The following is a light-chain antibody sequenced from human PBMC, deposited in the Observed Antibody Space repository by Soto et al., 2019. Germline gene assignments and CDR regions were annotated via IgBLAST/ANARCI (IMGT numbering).Light chain of an antibody. CDR2: WAS. V-gene: IGKV4-1*01. Sequence: IVMTQSPDSLAVSLGERATINCNSSQSVLYSHTNKKYLDWYQNKAGQPPKLLIYWASARESGVPERLSGSGSGTDFTLTISNMQAEDVAVYYCQQYYSVPLTFGGGTQVDIK. CDR1: QSVLYSHTNKKY. J-gene: IGKJ4*01. CDR3: QQYYSVPLT.